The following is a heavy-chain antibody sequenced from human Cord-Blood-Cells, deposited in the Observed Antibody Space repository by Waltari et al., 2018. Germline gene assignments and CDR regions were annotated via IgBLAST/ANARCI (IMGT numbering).Heavy chain of an antibody. D-gene: IGHD3-22*01. Sequence: QVQPQVAGPGLVTPSETLYLSCAVSVYSCTRRYYCACTRQLSGKGLEWIGSIYHSGSTYYNPSLKSRVTISVDTSKIQFSLKLSSVTAADTAVYYCARVGANYYDSSGYAFDIWGQGTMVTVSS. CDR1: VYSCTRRYY. CDR3: ARVGANYYDSSGYAFDI. CDR2: IYHSGST. J-gene: IGHJ3*02. V-gene: IGHV4-38-2*01.